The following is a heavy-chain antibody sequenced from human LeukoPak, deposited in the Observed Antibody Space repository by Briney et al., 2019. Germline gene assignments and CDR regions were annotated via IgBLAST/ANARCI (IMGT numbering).Heavy chain of an antibody. V-gene: IGHV1-18*04. CDR2: ISPYNGNT. CDR1: GYAFTGYY. CDR3: ARGPHERSGYPDD. D-gene: IGHD3-22*01. J-gene: IGHJ4*02. Sequence: ASVKVSCKASGYAFTGYYMHWVRQAPGQGLEWMGWISPYNGNTNYAQKFQGRVTLTTDTSTSTAYMELRSLRSDDTAVYYCARGPHERSGYPDDWGQGTLVTVSS.